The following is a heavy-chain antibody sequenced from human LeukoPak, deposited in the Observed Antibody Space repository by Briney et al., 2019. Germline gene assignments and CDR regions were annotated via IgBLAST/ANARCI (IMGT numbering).Heavy chain of an antibody. CDR3: ARVGDFWSGSFDY. CDR1: GFTFSSYG. CDR2: ISYDGSNK. V-gene: IGHV3-30*03. J-gene: IGHJ4*02. Sequence: AGGSLRLSCAASGFTFSSYGMHWVRQAPGKGLEWVAVISYDGSNKYYADSVKGRFTISRDNSKNTLYLQMNSLRAEDTAVYYCARVGDFWSGSFDYWGQGTLVTVSS. D-gene: IGHD3-3*01.